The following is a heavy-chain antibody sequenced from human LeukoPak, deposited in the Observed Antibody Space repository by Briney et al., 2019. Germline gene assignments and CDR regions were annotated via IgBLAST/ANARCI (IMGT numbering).Heavy chain of an antibody. D-gene: IGHD5-12*01. V-gene: IGHV4-59*01. Sequence: SETLSLTCTVSGGSISTYYWSWIRQPPGKGLEWIGYVYYSGSTNYNPSLKSRVTISVDTSKNQFSLKLSSMAAADTAVYYCARDGSGYGGRFDYWGQGTMVTVSS. CDR2: VYYSGST. CDR1: GGSISTYY. CDR3: ARDGSGYGGRFDY. J-gene: IGHJ4*02.